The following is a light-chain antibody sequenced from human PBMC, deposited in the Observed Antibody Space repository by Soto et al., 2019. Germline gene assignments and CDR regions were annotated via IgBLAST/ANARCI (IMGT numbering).Light chain of an antibody. CDR2: EVS. CDR1: SSDVGTYNY. CDR3: SSYTSSSSWV. J-gene: IGLJ3*02. V-gene: IGLV2-14*01. Sequence: QSALTQPASVSGSPGQSITISCTGTSSDVGTYNYVSWYQLHPGKAPKLMVYEVSNRPSGVSNRFSGSKSGNTASLTISGLQAEDEADYYCSSYTSSSSWVFGGGTQLTVL.